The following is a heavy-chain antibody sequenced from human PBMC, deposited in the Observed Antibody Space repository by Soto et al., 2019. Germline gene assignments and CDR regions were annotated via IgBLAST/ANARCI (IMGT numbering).Heavy chain of an antibody. D-gene: IGHD5-12*01. J-gene: IGHJ4*02. CDR3: AKVPLRLDYFDY. V-gene: IGHV3-23*01. CDR2: ISGSGST. CDR1: GFTFSNYA. Sequence: EVQLLESGGGLVQPGGSLRLSCAASGFTFSNYAMNWVRQAPGKGLEWVSAISGSGSTYYADSVKGRFTISRDNSKNTLYLQMNSLRAEDTAVDYCAKVPLRLDYFDYWGPGNLVTVSS.